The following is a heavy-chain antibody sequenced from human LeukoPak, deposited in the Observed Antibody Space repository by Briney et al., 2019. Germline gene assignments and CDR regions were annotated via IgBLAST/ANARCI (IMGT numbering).Heavy chain of an antibody. CDR1: GGSISSGSYY. V-gene: IGHV4-61*02. CDR3: ARESGYSYGRDY. Sequence: PSQTLSLTCTVSGGSISSGSYYWSWIRQPAGKGLEWIGRIYTSGSTNYNPSLKSQVTILVDTSKNQFSLKLSSVTAADTAVYYCARESGYSYGRDYWGQGTLVTVSS. CDR2: IYTSGST. D-gene: IGHD5-18*01. J-gene: IGHJ4*02.